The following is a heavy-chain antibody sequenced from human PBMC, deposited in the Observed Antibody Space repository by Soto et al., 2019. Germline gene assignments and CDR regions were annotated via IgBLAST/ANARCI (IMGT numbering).Heavy chain of an antibody. CDR3: AKEWANYYDSSGDHPWVLGAFDI. J-gene: IGHJ3*02. Sequence: GGSLRLSCAASGFTFDDYAMHWVRQAPGKGLEWVSGISWNSGSIGYADSVKGRFTISRDSAKNSLYLQMNSLRAEDTALYYCAKEWANYYDSSGDHPWVLGAFDIWGQGTMVTVSS. CDR2: ISWNSGSI. D-gene: IGHD3-22*01. CDR1: GFTFDDYA. V-gene: IGHV3-9*01.